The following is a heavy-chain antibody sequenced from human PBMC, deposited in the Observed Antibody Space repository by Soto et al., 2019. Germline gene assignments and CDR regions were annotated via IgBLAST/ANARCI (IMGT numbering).Heavy chain of an antibody. CDR2: ISGYNANT. Sequence: QVQLVQSGAEVKKPGASVKVSCKASGYTFTSHGISWVRQAPGQGLEWMGWISGYNANTNYAQKLQARVTMTTDTSTNTAYMELRSLRSDDTAVYFCASAAREAVFRGAFNYWGQGTLVTVSS. CDR1: GYTFTSHG. J-gene: IGHJ4*02. V-gene: IGHV1-18*01. CDR3: ASAAREAVFRGAFNY. D-gene: IGHD6-25*01.